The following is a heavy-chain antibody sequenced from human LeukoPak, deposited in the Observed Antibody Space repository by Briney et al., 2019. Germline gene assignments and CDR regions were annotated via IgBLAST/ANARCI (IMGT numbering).Heavy chain of an antibody. CDR1: GFTFDDYA. J-gene: IGHJ4*02. V-gene: IGHV3-9*01. Sequence: SLRLSCAASGFTFDDYAMHWVRQAPGKGLEWVSGISWNSGSIGYADSVKGRFTISRDNAKNSLYLQMNSLRAEDTALYYCATMIGGYWGQGTLVTVSS. D-gene: IGHD3-10*02. CDR2: ISWNSGSI. CDR3: ATMIGGY.